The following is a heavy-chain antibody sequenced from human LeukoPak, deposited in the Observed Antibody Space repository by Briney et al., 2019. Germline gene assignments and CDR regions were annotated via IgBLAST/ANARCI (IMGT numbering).Heavy chain of an antibody. CDR1: GYTFTDYY. CDR3: ARLAAVPG. Sequence: ASVKVSCKASGYTFTDYYLHCVRQAPGQGLEWMGWIHPNSGGTNYAQKFQGRVAMTRDTSISTAYMELSSLRSDDTAVYYCARLAAVPGWGQGTLVTVSS. D-gene: IGHD6-19*01. V-gene: IGHV1-2*02. J-gene: IGHJ1*01. CDR2: IHPNSGGT.